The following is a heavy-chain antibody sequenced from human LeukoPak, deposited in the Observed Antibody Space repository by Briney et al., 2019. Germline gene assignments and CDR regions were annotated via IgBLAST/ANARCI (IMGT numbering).Heavy chain of an antibody. CDR2: ISYTGTYI. J-gene: IGHJ4*02. CDR1: GFTFSNAW. D-gene: IGHD1-26*01. CDR3: VRDRGTYRPIDY. V-gene: IGHV3-21*04. Sequence: PGGSLRLSCAASGFTFSNAWMNWVRQAPGKGLEWVSSISYTGTYIYYADSVKGRFTISRDNAQNSLYLQMNSLRAEDTAIYYCVRDRGTYRPIDYWGQGTLVTVSS.